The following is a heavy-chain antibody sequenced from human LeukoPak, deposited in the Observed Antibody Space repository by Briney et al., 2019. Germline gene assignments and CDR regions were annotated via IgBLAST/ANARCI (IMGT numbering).Heavy chain of an antibody. J-gene: IGHJ4*02. CDR3: AKALSGSYYAFDY. V-gene: IGHV1-69*13. CDR1: GGTFSSYA. Sequence: SVKVSCKASGGTFSSYAISWVRQAPGQGLEWMGGIIPIFGTANYAQKFQGRVTITADESTSTAYMELSSLRSEDTAVYYCAKALSGSYYAFDYWGQGTLVTVSS. CDR2: IIPIFGTA. D-gene: IGHD1-26*01.